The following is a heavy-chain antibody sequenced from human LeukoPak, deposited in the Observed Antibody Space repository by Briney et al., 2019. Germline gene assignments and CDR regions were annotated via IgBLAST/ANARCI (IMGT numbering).Heavy chain of an antibody. CDR2: ISAYNGNT. D-gene: IGHD6-13*01. CDR3: ARGGSSWDLLPEFDY. CDR1: GYTFTSYG. J-gene: IGHJ4*02. Sequence: GASVKVSCKASGYTFTSYGISWVRQAPGQGLEWMGWISAYNGNTNYAQKLQGRVTMTTDTSTSTAYMELRSLRSDDTAVYYCARGGSSWDLLPEFDYWGQGTLVTVSS. V-gene: IGHV1-18*01.